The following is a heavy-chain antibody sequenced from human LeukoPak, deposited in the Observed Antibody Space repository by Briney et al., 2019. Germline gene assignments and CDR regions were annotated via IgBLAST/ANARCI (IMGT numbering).Heavy chain of an antibody. CDR3: ARGGPAAGRFGY. J-gene: IGHJ4*02. Sequence: GGSLRLSCAASGFTFSSSAMSWVRQAPGKGLEWVSVIYSGGSTYYADSVKGRFTISRDNSKNTLYLQMNSLRAEDTAVYYCARGGPAAGRFGYWGQGTLVTVSS. CDR2: IYSGGST. D-gene: IGHD6-13*01. V-gene: IGHV3-66*01. CDR1: GFTFSSSA.